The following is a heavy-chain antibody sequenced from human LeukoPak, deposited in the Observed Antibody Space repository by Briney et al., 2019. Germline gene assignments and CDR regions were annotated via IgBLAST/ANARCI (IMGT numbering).Heavy chain of an antibody. CDR2: IYNGGST. Sequence: PGGSLRLSCAASGFTVSSNHMNWVRQAPGKGLEWVSTIYNGGSTYYVDSVKGRFTISRDNSKNTLYLQMNSLRAEDTAVYYCATSIVGFSYDEHFQHWGQGILVTVSS. J-gene: IGHJ1*01. CDR1: GFTVSSNH. CDR3: ATSIVGFSYDEHFQH. D-gene: IGHD1-26*01. V-gene: IGHV3-53*01.